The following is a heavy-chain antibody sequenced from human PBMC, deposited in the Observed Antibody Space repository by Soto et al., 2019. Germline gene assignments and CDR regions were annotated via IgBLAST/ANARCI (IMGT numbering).Heavy chain of an antibody. CDR3: ARHGYNYGGGYFDY. V-gene: IGHV3-66*04. Sequence: EVQLVESGGGLVQPGGSLRLSCAASGVTVSSNYMSWVRQAPGKGLEWVSVIYSGGSTYYADSVKGRFTISRDNSKNTLHLQMNSLRAEDTAVDYCARHGYNYGGGYFDYWGQGTLVTVSS. D-gene: IGHD5-18*01. CDR1: GVTVSSNY. J-gene: IGHJ4*02. CDR2: IYSGGST.